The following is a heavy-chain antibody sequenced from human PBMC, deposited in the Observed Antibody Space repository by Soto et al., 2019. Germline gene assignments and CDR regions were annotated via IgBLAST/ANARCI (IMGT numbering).Heavy chain of an antibody. J-gene: IGHJ4*02. CDR3: ARRYGSCFDY. CDR1: GGSVSSNSAA. D-gene: IGHD5-18*01. Sequence: PSQTLSLTCAISGGSVSSNSAAWNWIRQSPSRGLEWLGRTYYRSKWYNDYAVSVKSRITINPDTSKNQFSLQLSSVTAADTAVYYCARRYGSCFDYWGQGTLVTVSS. CDR2: TYYRSKWYN. V-gene: IGHV6-1*01.